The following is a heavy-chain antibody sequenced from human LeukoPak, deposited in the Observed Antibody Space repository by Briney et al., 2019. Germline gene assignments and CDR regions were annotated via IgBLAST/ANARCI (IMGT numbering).Heavy chain of an antibody. D-gene: IGHD2/OR15-2a*01. V-gene: IGHV3-48*03. J-gene: IGHJ5*01. CDR2: ISGSGRTI. CDR3: ARGVYGRFNS. Sequence: GGSLRLSCAASGFTFDAYEINWVRQAPGKGLEWVSYISGSGRTIYYADSVKGRFTISWDNAKNSVYLQMNRLRAEDTAVYYCARGVYGRFNSWGQGTLVTVSS. CDR1: GFTFDAYE.